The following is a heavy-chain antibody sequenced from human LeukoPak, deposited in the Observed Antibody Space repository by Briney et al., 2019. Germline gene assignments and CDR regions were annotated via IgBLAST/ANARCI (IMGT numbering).Heavy chain of an antibody. CDR1: GFTFSSYA. CDR2: ISYDGSNK. CDR3: ARELGARFDP. V-gene: IGHV3-30*04. Sequence: GGSLRLSCAASGFTFSSYAMHWVRQAPGKGLEWVAVISYDGSNKYYADSVKGRFTISRDNSKNTLYLQMNSLRAEDTAVYYCARELGARFDPWGQGTLVTVSS. J-gene: IGHJ5*02.